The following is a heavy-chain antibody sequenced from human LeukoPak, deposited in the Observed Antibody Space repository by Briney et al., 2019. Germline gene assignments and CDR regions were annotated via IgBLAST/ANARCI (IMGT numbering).Heavy chain of an antibody. J-gene: IGHJ4*02. Sequence: SETLSLTCSVSGASISSGDYFWTWIRQHPGKGLEWIGYIHYSGSTYYNPSLRSRMIISVDTSKNQFSLQLSSVTAADTAVYYCARVVSDCGGARCYKGYLDYWGQGTLVTVSS. V-gene: IGHV4-31*03. CDR1: GASISSGDYF. D-gene: IGHD2-2*02. CDR2: IHYSGST. CDR3: ARVVSDCGGARCYKGYLDY.